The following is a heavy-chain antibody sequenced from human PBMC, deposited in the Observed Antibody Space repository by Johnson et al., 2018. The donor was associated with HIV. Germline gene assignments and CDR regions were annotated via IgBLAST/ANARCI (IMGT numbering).Heavy chain of an antibody. V-gene: IGHV3-74*02. D-gene: IGHD3-16*01. CDR2: INSDGSST. CDR3: ARGLRQVAAFDI. CDR1: GFTFSSYW. J-gene: IGHJ3*02. Sequence: VQLVESGGGLVQPGGSLRLSCAASGFTFSSYWMHWVRQAPGKGLVWVSRINSDGSSTSYADSVKGRFTISRDNSKNTLYLQMNSLRAEDTAVYYCARGLRQVAAFDIWGQGTMVTVSS.